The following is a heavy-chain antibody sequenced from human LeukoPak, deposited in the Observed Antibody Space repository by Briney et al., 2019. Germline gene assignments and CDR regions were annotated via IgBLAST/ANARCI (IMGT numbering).Heavy chain of an antibody. D-gene: IGHD1-26*01. V-gene: IGHV3-64D*09. CDR3: VKDRSRRYSGSYYPFDY. CDR2: ISSNGGST. J-gene: IGHJ4*02. CDR1: GFTFSSYA. Sequence: PGGPLRLSCSASGFTFSSYAMHWVRQAPGKGLEYVSAISSNGGSTYYAGSVKGRFTISRDNSKNTLYLQMSSLRAEDTAVYYCVKDRSRRYSGSYYPFDYWGQGTLVTVSS.